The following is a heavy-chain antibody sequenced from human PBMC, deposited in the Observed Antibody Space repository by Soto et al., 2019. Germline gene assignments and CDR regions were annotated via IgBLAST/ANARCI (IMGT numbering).Heavy chain of an antibody. D-gene: IGHD3-16*02. CDR2: ISAYNDNT. V-gene: IGHV1-18*01. CDR3: ARDDGDYVWGSYRPRDY. Sequence: ASVKVSCKASGYTFTSYGISWVRQAPGQGLEWMGWISAYNDNTNYAQKLQGRVTMTTDTSTSTAYMELRSLRSDDTAVYYCARDDGDYVWGSYRPRDYWGQGTLVTVSS. CDR1: GYTFTSYG. J-gene: IGHJ4*02.